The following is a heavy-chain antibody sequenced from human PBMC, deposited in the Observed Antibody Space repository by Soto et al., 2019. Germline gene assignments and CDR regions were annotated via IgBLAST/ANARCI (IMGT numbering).Heavy chain of an antibody. Sequence: QVQLVESGGGVVQRGRSLRLSCAASGFTFSSYGMHWVRQAPGKGLEWVAVIWYDGSNKYYADSVKGRFTISRDNSKNTLYLQMNSLRAEDTAVYYCARGDCSSTSCYSGGSYGMDVWGQGTTVTVSS. J-gene: IGHJ6*02. CDR2: IWYDGSNK. CDR3: ARGDCSSTSCYSGGSYGMDV. D-gene: IGHD2-2*01. CDR1: GFTFSSYG. V-gene: IGHV3-33*01.